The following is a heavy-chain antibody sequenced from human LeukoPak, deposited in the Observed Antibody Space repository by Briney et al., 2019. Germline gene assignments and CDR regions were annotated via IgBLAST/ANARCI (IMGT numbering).Heavy chain of an antibody. CDR2: INHSGST. CDR1: GGSFSGYY. CDR3: ARDAAIYNDY. V-gene: IGHV4-34*01. Sequence: KSSETLSLTCAVYGGSFSGYYWSWIRQPPGKGLEWIGEINHSGSTNYNPSLKSRVTISVDTSKNQFSLKLSSATAADTAVYYCARDAAIYNDYWGQGTLVTVSS. J-gene: IGHJ4*02. D-gene: IGHD3-10*01.